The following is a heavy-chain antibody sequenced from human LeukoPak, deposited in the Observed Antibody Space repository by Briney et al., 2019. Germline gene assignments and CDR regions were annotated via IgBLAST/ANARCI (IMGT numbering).Heavy chain of an antibody. D-gene: IGHD2-15*01. V-gene: IGHV4-34*01. J-gene: IGHJ6*03. CDR1: GGSFIGYY. CDR3: AGLGYCSGGSCYYYYYMDV. CDR2: INHFGST. Sequence: PSETLSLTCAVYGGSFIGYYWSWIRQPPGKGLEWIGEINHFGSTNYNPSLKSRVTISVDTSKNQFSLKLSSVTAADTAAYYCAGLGYCSGGSCYYYYYMDVWGKGTTVTVSS.